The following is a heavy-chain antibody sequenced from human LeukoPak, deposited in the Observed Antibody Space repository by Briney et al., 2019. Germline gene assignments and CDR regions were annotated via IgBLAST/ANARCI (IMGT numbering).Heavy chain of an antibody. D-gene: IGHD3-22*01. J-gene: IGHJ4*02. Sequence: GGSLRLSCAASGFTFGTYWMNWVRQAPGKGREWVADMSQDGNITNYADSVKGRFTISRDNSKNTLYLQMNSLKAEDTAMYYCAKDPTDYDSSGQTYFDNWGQGTLVTVSS. CDR3: AKDPTDYDSSGQTYFDN. V-gene: IGHV3-7*03. CDR2: MSQDGNIT. CDR1: GFTFGTYW.